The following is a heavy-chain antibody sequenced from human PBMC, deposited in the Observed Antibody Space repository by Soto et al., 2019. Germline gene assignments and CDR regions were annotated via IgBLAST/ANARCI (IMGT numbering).Heavy chain of an antibody. CDR3: AKVPISGSWFVFDY. CDR1: GFTFSSYS. V-gene: IGHV3-48*04. CDR2: ISWNSSSI. Sequence: PGGSLRLSCAASGFTFSSYSMNWVRQAPGKGLEWISSISWNSSSIDYADSVKGRFTISRDNAKNSLYLQMNSLRAEDTALYYCAKVPISGSWFVFDYWGQGTLVTVSS. D-gene: IGHD6-13*01. J-gene: IGHJ4*02.